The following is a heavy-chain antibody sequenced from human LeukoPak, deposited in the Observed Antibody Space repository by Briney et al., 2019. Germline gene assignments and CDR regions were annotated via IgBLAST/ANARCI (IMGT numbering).Heavy chain of an antibody. Sequence: PGGSLRLSCAASGFTVNSNYMSWVRQAPGKGLEWVSVIYSGGSTYYADSVKGRFTISRDNSKNTLYLQMNSLRAEDTAVYYCARGREDSSGWYYFDYWGQGTLVTVSS. CDR2: IYSGGST. CDR1: GFTVNSNY. CDR3: ARGREDSSGWYYFDY. J-gene: IGHJ4*02. V-gene: IGHV3-53*01. D-gene: IGHD6-19*01.